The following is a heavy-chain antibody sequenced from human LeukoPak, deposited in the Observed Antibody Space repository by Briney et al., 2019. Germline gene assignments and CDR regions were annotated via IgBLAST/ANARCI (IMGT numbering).Heavy chain of an antibody. CDR2: ISGSGGST. J-gene: IGHJ4*02. CDR3: AKVNGIAVAEFDY. Sequence: PGGSLRLSCAASGFTFSSYAMSWVRQAPGKGLGWVSAISGSGGSTYYADSVKGRFTISRDNSKNTLYLQMNSLRAEDTAVYYCAKVNGIAVAEFDYWGQGTLVTVSS. CDR1: GFTFSSYA. D-gene: IGHD6-19*01. V-gene: IGHV3-23*01.